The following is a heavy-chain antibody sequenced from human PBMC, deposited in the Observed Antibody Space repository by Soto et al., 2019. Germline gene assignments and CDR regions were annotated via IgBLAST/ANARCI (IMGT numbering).Heavy chain of an antibody. J-gene: IGHJ5*02. CDR1: GYSFTTYS. D-gene: IGHD2-2*01. Sequence: QVHLEQSGAVVKKPGASVKGACKASGYSFTTYSMHWVRQAPGQRPEWIGWLNAGNGDTKYSQALQGRVTITVDTSATTVYLELSSLTSEDTAVYYCAKGGYCSTTSCVSWFDPWGQGTQVTVSP. CDR2: LNAGNGDT. CDR3: AKGGYCSTTSCVSWFDP. V-gene: IGHV1-3*01.